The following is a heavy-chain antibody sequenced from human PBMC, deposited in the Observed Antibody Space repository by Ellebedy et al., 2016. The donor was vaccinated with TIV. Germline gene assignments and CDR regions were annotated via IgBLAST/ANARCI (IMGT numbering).Heavy chain of an antibody. CDR1: GFTFSSYA. CDR3: AKGRGGGSDSSAPRYYFDY. V-gene: IGHV3-23*01. J-gene: IGHJ4*02. D-gene: IGHD3-22*01. CDR2: ISNTVSRT. Sequence: GESLKISCAASGFTFSSYAMSWVRHAPGKGLEWVLTISNTVSRTYYADSVEGRFIIFRDNSKKTLYLQMNSLRTEDTAVNYGAKGRGGGSDSSAPRYYFDYWGLGTLVTVSS.